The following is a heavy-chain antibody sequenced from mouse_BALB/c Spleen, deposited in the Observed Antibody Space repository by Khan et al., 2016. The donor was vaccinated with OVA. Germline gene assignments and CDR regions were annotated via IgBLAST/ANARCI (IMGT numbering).Heavy chain of an antibody. Sequence: EVKLVESGGDLVKPGGSLNLSCAASGFTFSNYALSWVRQPPEKRLEWVASISSGGTTSFPDSVRGGFTISRENGRNILDRQMSSLRSEDTAMYYCARDYWFTYWGQGTLVTVSA. V-gene: IGHV5-6-5*01. CDR3: ARDYWFTY. CDR1: GFTFSNYA. CDR2: ISSGGTT. J-gene: IGHJ3*01.